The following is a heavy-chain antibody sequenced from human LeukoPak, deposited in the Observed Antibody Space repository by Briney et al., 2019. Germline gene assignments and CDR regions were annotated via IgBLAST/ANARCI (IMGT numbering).Heavy chain of an antibody. J-gene: IGHJ6*02. CDR2: INHSGST. D-gene: IGHD3-3*01. Sequence: SETLSLTCAVYGGSFSGYYWSWIRQPPGKGLEWIGEINHSGSTNYNPSLKSRVTISVDTSKNQFSLKLSSVTAADTAVYYCARSNYDFWSGYYLPYGMDVWCQGTTVTVSS. V-gene: IGHV4-34*01. CDR3: ARSNYDFWSGYYLPYGMDV. CDR1: GGSFSGYY.